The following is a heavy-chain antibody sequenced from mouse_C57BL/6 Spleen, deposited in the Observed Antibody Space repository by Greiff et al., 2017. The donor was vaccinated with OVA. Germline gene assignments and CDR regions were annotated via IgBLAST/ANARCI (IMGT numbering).Heavy chain of an antibody. CDR1: GSSLTSYG. J-gene: IGHJ4*01. CDR2: IRGGGST. CDR3: AKHSNYIYAMDY. Sequence: VKLQEPGPGLVAPSQSLSLTCTVSGSSLTSYGVDWVRQPPGQGLEWLGVIRGGGSTNYNPPPMSSLSISKDNSKSQVFLKMNSLQADDTAMYDCAKHSNYIYAMDYWGQGTSVTVSS. V-gene: IGHV2-9*01. D-gene: IGHD2-5*01.